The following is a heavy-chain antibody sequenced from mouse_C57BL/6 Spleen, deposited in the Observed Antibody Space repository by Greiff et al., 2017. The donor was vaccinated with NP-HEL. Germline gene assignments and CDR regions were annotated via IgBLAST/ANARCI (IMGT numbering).Heavy chain of an antibody. V-gene: IGHV1-15*01. D-gene: IGHD2-3*01. CDR2: IDPETGGT. CDR1: GYTFTDYE. Sequence: VQLQQSGAELVRPGASVTLSCKASGYTFTDYEIHWVKQTPVHGLEWIGAIDPETGGTAYNQKFKGKAILTADKSSSTAYMELRSLTSEDSAVYYCTSPLYDGYYNYWGQGTTLTVSS. CDR3: TSPLYDGYYNY. J-gene: IGHJ2*01.